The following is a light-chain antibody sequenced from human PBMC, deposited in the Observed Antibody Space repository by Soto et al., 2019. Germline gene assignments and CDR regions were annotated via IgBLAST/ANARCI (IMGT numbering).Light chain of an antibody. CDR1: QDISSW. CDR2: VSS. CDR3: QQANTFPRT. J-gene: IGKJ1*01. V-gene: IGKV1-12*01. Sequence: DIQMTPSPSSVSASVGDRVTITCRARQDISSWLGGYQQKPGKAPKLLIYVSSPLQSGVPSRFSGSGSGTEFTLTISSLQPEDFATYYCQQANTFPRTFGQGTKVDI.